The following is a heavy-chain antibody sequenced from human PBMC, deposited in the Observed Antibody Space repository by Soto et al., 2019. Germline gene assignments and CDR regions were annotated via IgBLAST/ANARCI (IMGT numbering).Heavy chain of an antibody. CDR2: IYYSGST. CDR1: GGSISSSSYY. J-gene: IGHJ3*02. Sequence: PSETLSLTCTVSGGSISSSSYYWGWIRQPPGKGLEWIGSIYYSGSTYYNPSLKSRVTISVDTSKNQFSLKLSSVTAADTAVYYCERKDTVTTSDIWGQGTMVTVSS. V-gene: IGHV4-39*01. D-gene: IGHD4-17*01. CDR3: ERKDTVTTSDI.